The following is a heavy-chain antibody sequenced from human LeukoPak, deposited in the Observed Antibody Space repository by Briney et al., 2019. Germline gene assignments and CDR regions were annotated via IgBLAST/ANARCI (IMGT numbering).Heavy chain of an antibody. D-gene: IGHD6-19*01. V-gene: IGHV3-23*01. CDR3: AKTGPGSGWARYYFEF. CDR1: GFTFTTYG. J-gene: IGHJ4*02. Sequence: GGSLRLSCAASGFTFTTYGMKWVRQAPGKGLEWVSGITTSGGTYYADSVKGRFTISRDNSKSTVYLQMNYLRAEDTAVYYCAKTGPGSGWARYYFEFWGQGALVTVSS. CDR2: ITTSGGT.